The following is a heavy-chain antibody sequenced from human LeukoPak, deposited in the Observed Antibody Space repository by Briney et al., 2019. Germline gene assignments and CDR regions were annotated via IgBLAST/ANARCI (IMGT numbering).Heavy chain of an antibody. D-gene: IGHD2-15*01. Sequence: SETLSLTCTVSGGSISWTSYYWGWIRQPPGKGLELIGSFYYNGSTYYSPSLKSRATISAETSKNQFSLKLSSVTAADTAVYYCARVSSGVYFDYWGQGTLVTVSS. V-gene: IGHV4-39*07. CDR2: FYYNGST. J-gene: IGHJ4*02. CDR1: GGSISWTSYY. CDR3: ARVSSGVYFDY.